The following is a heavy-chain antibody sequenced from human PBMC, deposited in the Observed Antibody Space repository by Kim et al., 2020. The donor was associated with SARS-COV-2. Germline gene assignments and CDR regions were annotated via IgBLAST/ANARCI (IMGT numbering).Heavy chain of an antibody. V-gene: IGHV3-30*01. Sequence: KYYADSVKGRFTISRDNSKNTLYLQMNSLRAEDTAVYYCARGFAGSYFDYWGQGTLVTVSS. CDR3: ARGFAGSYFDY. J-gene: IGHJ4*02. CDR2: K. D-gene: IGHD6-13*01.